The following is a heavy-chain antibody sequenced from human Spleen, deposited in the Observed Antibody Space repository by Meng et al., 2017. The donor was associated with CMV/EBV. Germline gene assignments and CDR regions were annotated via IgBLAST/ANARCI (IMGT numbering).Heavy chain of an antibody. CDR2: INPNNGDT. Sequence: CTASGYTFSGYFINWLRQAPGEGLEWMGWINPNNGDTKYAERFRGRVTMTRDTSTNTAYMELDSLRFVDTAIYYCAKDESNGYIDYWGPGTLVTVSS. V-gene: IGHV1-2*02. J-gene: IGHJ4*02. D-gene: IGHD5-18*01. CDR3: AKDESNGYIDY. CDR1: GYTFSGYF.